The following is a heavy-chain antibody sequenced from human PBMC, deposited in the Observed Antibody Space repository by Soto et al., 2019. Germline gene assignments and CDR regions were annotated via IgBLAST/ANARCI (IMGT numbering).Heavy chain of an antibody. Sequence: GGSLRLSCAATGFTLRTNGMSWFRQAPGKGLEWVSSILGSGGDTYYADSLKGRFTISRDNSKNTLYLQLNSLGAEDTALYYCAGHGGYSYLGQGTMVTVSS. CDR3: AGHGGYSY. J-gene: IGHJ4*02. D-gene: IGHD2-15*01. CDR2: ILGSGGDT. CDR1: GFTLRTNG. V-gene: IGHV3-23*01.